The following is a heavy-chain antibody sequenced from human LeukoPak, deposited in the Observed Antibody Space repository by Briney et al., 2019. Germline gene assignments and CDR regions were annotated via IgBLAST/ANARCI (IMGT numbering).Heavy chain of an antibody. D-gene: IGHD6-6*01. CDR3: ARGFYSSSAHFDY. J-gene: IGHJ4*02. V-gene: IGHV3-21*01. CDR2: ISSSSSYI. CDR1: GSTFSSYS. Sequence: GGSLRLSCAASGSTFSSYSMNWVRQAPGKGLEWVSSISSSSSYIYYADSVKGRFTISRDNAKNSLYLQMNSLRAEDTAVYYCARGFYSSSAHFDYWGQGTLVTVSS.